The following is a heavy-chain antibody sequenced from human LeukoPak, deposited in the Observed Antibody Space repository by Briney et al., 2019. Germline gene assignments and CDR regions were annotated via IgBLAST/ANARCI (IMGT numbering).Heavy chain of an antibody. CDR2: ISAYNGNT. V-gene: IGHV1-18*01. Sequence: ASVKVSCKASGYTFTSYGISWVRQAPGQGLEWMGWISAYNGNTNYAQKLQGRVTMTTDTSTSTAYMELRSLRPDDTAVYYCARDFNGIDIVVVVAATNWFXPWGQGTLVTVS. CDR3: ARDFNGIDIVVVVAATNWFXP. J-gene: IGHJ5*02. D-gene: IGHD2-15*01. CDR1: GYTFTSYG.